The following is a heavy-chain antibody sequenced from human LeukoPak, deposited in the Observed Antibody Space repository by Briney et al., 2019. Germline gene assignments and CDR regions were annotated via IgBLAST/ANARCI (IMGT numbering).Heavy chain of an antibody. D-gene: IGHD4-17*01. J-gene: IGHJ1*01. CDR2: IIPIFGTA. Sequence: EWMGGIIPIFGTANYAQKFQGRVTITTDESTSTAYMELSRLRSEDTAVYYCARDADYGDDAGGEYFQHWGQGTMVIVSS. CDR3: ARDADYGDDAGGEYFQH. V-gene: IGHV1-69*05.